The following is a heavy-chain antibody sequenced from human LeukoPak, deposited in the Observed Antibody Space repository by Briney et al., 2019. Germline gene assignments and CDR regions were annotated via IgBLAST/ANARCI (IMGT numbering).Heavy chain of an antibody. CDR1: GYSFTSYW. CDR3: ARASTDNAGWHRGSFDY. V-gene: IGHV5-51*01. D-gene: IGHD6-19*01. CDR2: IYPGDSDS. J-gene: IGHJ4*02. Sequence: GESLKISCKGSGYSFTSYWINWLRQMPGKGLEWMGIIYPGDSDSRYSPSFQGQVTISADKSVSTAYLQWSSLRASDTAIYYCARASTDNAGWHRGSFDYWGQGTLVTVSS.